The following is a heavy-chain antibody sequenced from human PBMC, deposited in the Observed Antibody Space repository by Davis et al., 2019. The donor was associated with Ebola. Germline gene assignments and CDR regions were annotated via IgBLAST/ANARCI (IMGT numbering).Heavy chain of an antibody. CDR2: ISAYTGNT. J-gene: IGHJ5*02. CDR3: ARDVTMIVGGWFDP. D-gene: IGHD3-22*01. V-gene: IGHV1-18*01. CDR1: GGTFSSSA. Sequence: ASVKVSCKASGGTFSSSAISWVRQAPGHGLEWMGWISAYTGNTNYAQTLQGRVTMTTDTSTSTAYMELMSLRSDDTAVYYCARDVTMIVGGWFDPWGQGTLVTVSS.